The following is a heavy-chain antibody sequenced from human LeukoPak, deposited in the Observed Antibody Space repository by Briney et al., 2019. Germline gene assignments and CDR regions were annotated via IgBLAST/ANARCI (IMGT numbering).Heavy chain of an antibody. V-gene: IGHV1-2*04. CDR1: GYTFTGYY. Sequence: ASVKVSCKASGYTFTGYYMHWVRQAPGQGLEWMGWINPNSGGTNYAQKFQGWVTMTRDTSTSTAYMELSRLRSDDTAVYYCARDRTELGAYGMDVWGQGTTVTVSS. J-gene: IGHJ6*02. CDR2: INPNSGGT. D-gene: IGHD1-26*01. CDR3: ARDRTELGAYGMDV.